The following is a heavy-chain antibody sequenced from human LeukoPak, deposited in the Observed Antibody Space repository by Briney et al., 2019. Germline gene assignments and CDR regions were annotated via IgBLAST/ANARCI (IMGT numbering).Heavy chain of an antibody. V-gene: IGHV4-59*01. J-gene: IGHJ5*02. Sequence: SETLSLTCTVSGVSITSSYWSWIRQSPGKGLEWIGYIHYTGSTNYNPSLKSRVTMLIDTSKNQFSLKLSSVTAADTAVYYCARGRYSAGDNWFDPWGQGTLVTVSS. CDR1: GVSITSSY. D-gene: IGHD3-9*01. CDR3: ARGRYSAGDNWFDP. CDR2: IHYTGST.